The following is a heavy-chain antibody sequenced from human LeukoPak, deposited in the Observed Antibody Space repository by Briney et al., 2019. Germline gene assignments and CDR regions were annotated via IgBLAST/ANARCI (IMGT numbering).Heavy chain of an antibody. Sequence: ASETLSLTCAVYGGSFSGYYWTWIRQPPGKGLEWIGEINHSGSTTYKPSLKSRVTISVDTSKNHFSLRLTSVTAADTAVYYCARGPCSTSCHRSWYFDYWGQGALVTVSS. CDR3: ARGPCSTSCHRSWYFDY. V-gene: IGHV4-34*01. CDR2: INHSGST. D-gene: IGHD2-2*01. CDR1: GGSFSGYY. J-gene: IGHJ4*02.